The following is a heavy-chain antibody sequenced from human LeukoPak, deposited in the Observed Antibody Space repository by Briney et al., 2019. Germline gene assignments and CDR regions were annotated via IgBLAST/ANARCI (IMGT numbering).Heavy chain of an antibody. V-gene: IGHV3-30*04. Sequence: GGSLRLSCAASGFTFSSYAMHWVRQAPGKGLEWVAVISYGGSNKYYADSVKGRFTISRDNAKNSLYLQMSSLRDEDTAVYYCAGEPTVVTVGYYYGMDVWGQGTTVTVSS. CDR3: AGEPTVVTVGYYYGMDV. CDR1: GFTFSSYA. CDR2: ISYGGSNK. D-gene: IGHD4-23*01. J-gene: IGHJ6*02.